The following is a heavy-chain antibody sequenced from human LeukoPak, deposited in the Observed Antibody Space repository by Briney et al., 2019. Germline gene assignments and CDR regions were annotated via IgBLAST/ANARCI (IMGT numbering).Heavy chain of an antibody. Sequence: SETLSLTCTVSGGSISSGDYYWSWIRQPPGTGLEWIGYIYYSGSTYYNPSLKSRVTISVDTSKNQFSLKLSSVTAADTAVYYCARDQTRGYSYGRGGYFDLWGRGTLVTVSS. CDR1: GGSISSGDYY. J-gene: IGHJ2*01. D-gene: IGHD5-18*01. CDR2: IYYSGST. CDR3: ARDQTRGYSYGRGGYFDL. V-gene: IGHV4-30-4*01.